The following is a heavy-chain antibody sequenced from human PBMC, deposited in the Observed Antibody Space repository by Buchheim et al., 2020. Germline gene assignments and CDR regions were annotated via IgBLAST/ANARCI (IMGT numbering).Heavy chain of an antibody. Sequence: QVQLVQSGAEVKKPGSSVKVSCKASGGTFSSYAISWVRQAPGHGLEWMGGIIPIFGTANYAQKFQGRVTITADKSTRTAYMELSSLRSEDTAVYYCARDYYDSSVMYYYYYGMDVWGQGTT. J-gene: IGHJ6*02. D-gene: IGHD3-22*01. CDR1: GGTFSSYA. V-gene: IGHV1-69*06. CDR3: ARDYYDSSVMYYYYYGMDV. CDR2: IIPIFGTA.